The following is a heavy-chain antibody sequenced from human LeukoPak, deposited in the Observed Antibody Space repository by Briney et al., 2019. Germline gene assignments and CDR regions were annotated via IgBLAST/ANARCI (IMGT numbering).Heavy chain of an antibody. CDR1: GFPFNSIW. Sequence: GSLRLSCAASGFPFNSIWMHWVRQAPGKGLVWVSDMNEYSTTIRYADSVKGRFTISRDNAKSILYLQMNNLRAEDTAMYFCARGGVNPVDHWGQGTLVTVSS. V-gene: IGHV3-74*01. D-gene: IGHD1-14*01. CDR3: ARGGVNPVDH. J-gene: IGHJ4*02. CDR2: MNEYSTTI.